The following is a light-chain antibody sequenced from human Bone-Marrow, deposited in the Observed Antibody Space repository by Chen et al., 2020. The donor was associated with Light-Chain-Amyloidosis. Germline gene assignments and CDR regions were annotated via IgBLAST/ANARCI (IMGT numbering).Light chain of an antibody. Sequence: QSALTQPASVSGSPGQSITIPCTRTSSDVGGDNHVSWYQQHPDKAPKLMIYDVTNRPAWVPDRFSGSKSDNTASLTISGLQTEDEADYFCSSYTITNTLVFGSGTRVTVL. CDR2: DVT. J-gene: IGLJ1*01. CDR3: SSYTITNTLV. V-gene: IGLV2-14*01. CDR1: SSDVGGDNH.